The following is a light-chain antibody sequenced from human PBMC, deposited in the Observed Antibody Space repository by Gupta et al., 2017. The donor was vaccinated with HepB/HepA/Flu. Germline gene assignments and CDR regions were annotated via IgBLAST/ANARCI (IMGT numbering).Light chain of an antibody. Sequence: ELVLTQSPGTLSLSPGKRATLSCRASESIHSGWVAWFQQKPGQAPGLVIYGAYTRAAGIPDRFSCSGSGTDFILTLSRMEPANFAVYYCHQLGDHQSFGQGTKLEI. CDR3: HQLGDHQS. J-gene: IGKJ2*03. CDR2: GAY. V-gene: IGKV3-20*01. CDR1: ESIHSGW.